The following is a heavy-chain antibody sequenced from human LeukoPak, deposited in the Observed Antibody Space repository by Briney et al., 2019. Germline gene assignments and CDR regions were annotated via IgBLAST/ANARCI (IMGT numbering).Heavy chain of an antibody. CDR2: INHSGST. CDR3: ARGESIAVAGTGHWFDP. Sequence: SETLSLTCAVYGGSFSGYYWSWIRQPPGKGLEWIGGINHSGSTNYNPSLKSRVTISVDTSKNQFSLKLSSVTAADTAVYYCARGESIAVAGTGHWFDPWGQGTLVTVSS. J-gene: IGHJ5*02. V-gene: IGHV4-34*01. CDR1: GGSFSGYY. D-gene: IGHD6-19*01.